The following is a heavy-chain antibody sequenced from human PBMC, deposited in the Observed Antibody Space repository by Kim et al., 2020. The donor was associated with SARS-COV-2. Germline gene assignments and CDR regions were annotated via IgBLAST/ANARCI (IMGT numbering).Heavy chain of an antibody. CDR3: ANALLGGDYGDFQNAFDI. V-gene: IGHV3-33*06. CDR2: IWYDGSNK. J-gene: IGHJ3*02. D-gene: IGHD4-17*01. CDR1: GFTFSSYA. Sequence: GGSLRLSCAASGFTFSSYAMHWVRQAPGKGLEWVAVIWYDGSNKYYADSVKGRFTISRDNSKNTLYLQMNSLRAEDTAVYYCANALLGGDYGDFQNAFDIWGQGTMVTVSS.